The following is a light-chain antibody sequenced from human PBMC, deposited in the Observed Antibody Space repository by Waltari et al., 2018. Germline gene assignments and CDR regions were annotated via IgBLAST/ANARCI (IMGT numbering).Light chain of an antibody. CDR3: QHYGFSTWT. Sequence: EIVLTQSPGTLSLSPGERATLSCRASQSLSNSYLAWYRQRPGQTPRLLIYGASNRATGIPDRFSGSGSGTDFTLTISRLEPEDFAVYYCQHYGFSTWTFGPGTKVELK. J-gene: IGKJ1*01. V-gene: IGKV3-20*01. CDR1: QSLSNSY. CDR2: GAS.